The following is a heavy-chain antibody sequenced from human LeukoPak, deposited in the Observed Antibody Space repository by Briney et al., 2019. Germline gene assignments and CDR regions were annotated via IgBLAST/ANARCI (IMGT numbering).Heavy chain of an antibody. CDR2: ISTYNGNT. Sequence: ASVKVSCKASGYTFTSYGIIWVRQAPGQGLEWMGWISTYNGNTNYAQKLQGRVTMTTDTSTSTAYMELRSLRSDDTAVYYCAREGPTYYDILTGYYLPDYWGQGTLVTVSS. D-gene: IGHD3-9*01. V-gene: IGHV1-18*01. J-gene: IGHJ4*02. CDR1: GYTFTSYG. CDR3: AREGPTYYDILTGYYLPDY.